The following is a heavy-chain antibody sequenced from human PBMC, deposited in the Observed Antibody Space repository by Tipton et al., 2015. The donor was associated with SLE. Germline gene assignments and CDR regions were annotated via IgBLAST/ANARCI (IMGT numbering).Heavy chain of an antibody. D-gene: IGHD6-13*01. CDR1: GGSISSSSYY. Sequence: GLVKPSETLSLTCTVSGGSISSSSYYWGWIRQPPGKGLEWIGSIYYSGSTYYNPSLKSRVTISVDTSKNQFSLKLSSVTAADTAVYYCAREGDSDYWGQGTLVTVSS. J-gene: IGHJ4*02. CDR3: AREGDSDY. CDR2: IYYSGST. V-gene: IGHV4-39*07.